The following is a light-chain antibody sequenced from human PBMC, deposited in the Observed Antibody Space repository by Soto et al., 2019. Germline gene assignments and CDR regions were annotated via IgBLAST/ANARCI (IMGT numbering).Light chain of an antibody. CDR2: LGS. CDR3: MQGLQTLT. CDR1: QSLLHSNGYNY. J-gene: IGKJ1*01. V-gene: IGKV2-28*01. Sequence: DIVMTQSPLSLPVTPGEPASISCRSSQSLLHSNGYNYLDWYLQKPGQSPQLLIYLGSNRSSGVPDRFSGSGSGTDFTLKISRVEAEDVGVYYCMQGLQTLTFGQGTKVDIK.